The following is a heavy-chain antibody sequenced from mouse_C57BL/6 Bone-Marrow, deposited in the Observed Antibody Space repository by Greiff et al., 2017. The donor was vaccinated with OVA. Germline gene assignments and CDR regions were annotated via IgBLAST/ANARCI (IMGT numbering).Heavy chain of an antibody. D-gene: IGHD2-12*01. V-gene: IGHV1-42*01. Sequence: VQLQHSGPELVKPGASVKISCKASGYSFTGYYMNWVKQSPEKSLEWIGEINPSTGGTTYNQKFKAKATLTVDKSSSTAYMQLKSLTSEDSAVYYCSYSFSFAYWGQGTLVTVSA. CDR3: SYSFSFAY. CDR2: INPSTGGT. CDR1: GYSFTGYY. J-gene: IGHJ3*01.